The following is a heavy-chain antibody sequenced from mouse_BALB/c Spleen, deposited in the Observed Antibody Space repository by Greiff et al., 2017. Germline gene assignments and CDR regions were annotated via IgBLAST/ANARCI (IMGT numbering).Heavy chain of an antibody. CDR1: GYSITSDYA. CDR3: ASLHYYGPWFAY. D-gene: IGHD1-2*01. J-gene: IGHJ3*01. V-gene: IGHV3-2*02. Sequence: VQLKESGPGLVKPSQSLSLTCTVTGYSITSDYAWNWIRQFPGNKLEWMGYISYSGSTSYNPSLKSRISITRDTSKNQFFLQLNSVTTEDTATYYCASLHYYGPWFAYWGQGTLVTVSA. CDR2: ISYSGST.